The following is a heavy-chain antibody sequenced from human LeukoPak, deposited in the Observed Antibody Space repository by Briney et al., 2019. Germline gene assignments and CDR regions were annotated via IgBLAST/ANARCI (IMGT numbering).Heavy chain of an antibody. J-gene: IGHJ4*02. CDR3: ARSSHQLVQTPDQDFDY. Sequence: SETLSLTCTASGVSISSYYWRWIRQPAGKGLEWIGRIYTSGSTNYNPSLKSRVTISVDKSKNQFSLKLSSVTAADPAVSYFARSSHQLVQTPDQDFDYWGQGTLVTVSS. CDR2: IYTSGST. D-gene: IGHD6-13*01. CDR1: GVSISSYY. V-gene: IGHV4-4*07.